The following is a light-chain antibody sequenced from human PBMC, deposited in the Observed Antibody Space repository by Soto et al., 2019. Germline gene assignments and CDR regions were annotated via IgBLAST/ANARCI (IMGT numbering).Light chain of an antibody. CDR1: QSVSSAY. Sequence: EIVLTQSPGTLSLSPGERATLSCRASQSVSSAYLAGYQHKPGQPPTLLIYAASSRVTGIPDRFSGGGSGTAFTFSTSGLEPEAFAVYYCEQYGSSSTWTFGQGTKVEIK. CDR3: EQYGSSSTWT. J-gene: IGKJ1*01. V-gene: IGKV3-20*01. CDR2: AAS.